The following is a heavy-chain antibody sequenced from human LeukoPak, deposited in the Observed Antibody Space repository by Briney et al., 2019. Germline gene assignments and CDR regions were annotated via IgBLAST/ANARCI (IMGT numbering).Heavy chain of an antibody. CDR2: IYYSGST. CDR1: GGSISSGDYY. CDR3: ARSGRYYYDSSRTPRGFNWFDP. D-gene: IGHD3-22*01. Sequence: PSETLSLTCTVSGGSISSGDYYWSWIRQHPGKGLEWIGYIYYSGSTYYNPSLKSRITISVDTSKNQFSLKLSSVTAADTAVYYCARSGRYYYDSSRTPRGFNWFDPWGQGTLVTVSS. V-gene: IGHV4-31*03. J-gene: IGHJ5*02.